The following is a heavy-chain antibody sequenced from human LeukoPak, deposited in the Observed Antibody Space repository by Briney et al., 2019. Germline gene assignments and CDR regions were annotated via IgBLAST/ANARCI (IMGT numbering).Heavy chain of an antibody. CDR1: GGSFSGYY. CDR2: INHSGST. D-gene: IGHD2-2*01. J-gene: IGHJ4*02. V-gene: IGHV4-34*01. CDR3: ARGRTIQSFDY. Sequence: SETLSLTCAVYGGSFSGYYWSWIRQPPGKGLEWIGEINHSGSTNYNPSLKSRVTISVDTSKNQFSLKLSSVTAADTAVYYRARGRTIQSFDYWGQGTLVTVSS.